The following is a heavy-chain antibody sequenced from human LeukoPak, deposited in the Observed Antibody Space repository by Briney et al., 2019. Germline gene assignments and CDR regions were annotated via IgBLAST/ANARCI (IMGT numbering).Heavy chain of an antibody. CDR2: IYYSGST. CDR3: AREPRTRFGELLSDDAFDI. D-gene: IGHD3-10*02. Sequence: PSQTLSLTCTVSGGSISSGGYYWSWIRQHPGKGLEWIGYIYYSGSTYYNPSLKSRVTISVDTSKNQFSLKLSSVTAADTAVYYCAREPRTRFGELLSDDAFDIWGQGTMVTVSS. J-gene: IGHJ3*02. V-gene: IGHV4-31*03. CDR1: GGSISSGGYY.